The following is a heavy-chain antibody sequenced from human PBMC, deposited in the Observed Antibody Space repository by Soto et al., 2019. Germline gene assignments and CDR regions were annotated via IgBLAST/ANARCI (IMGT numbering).Heavy chain of an antibody. D-gene: IGHD6-19*01. CDR1: GYTFTTYP. CDR2: INTGNGDT. CDR3: ASGSGWFSPDY. V-gene: IGHV1-3*04. J-gene: IGHJ4*02. Sequence: QVQLVQSGTEVKKPGASVRVSCQASGYTFTTYPMHWVRQAPGQGLEWMAWINTGNGDTKYSQKFQGRVTVTRDTSAGTAYMDLSSLQSEDTAVFYCASGSGWFSPDYWGQGTLVTVSS.